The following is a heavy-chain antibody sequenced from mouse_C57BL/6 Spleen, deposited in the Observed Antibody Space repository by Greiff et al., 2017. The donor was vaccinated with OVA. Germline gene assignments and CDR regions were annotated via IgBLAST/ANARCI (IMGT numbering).Heavy chain of an antibody. D-gene: IGHD1-1*01. J-gene: IGHJ2*01. CDR1: GFTFTDYY. V-gene: IGHV7-3*01. CDR3: ARLDTTVVMDY. CDR2: ISNKANGYTT. Sequence: EVQGVESGGGLVQPGGSLSLSCAASGFTFTDYYMSWVRQPPGKALEWLGFISNKANGYTTEYSASVKGRFTISRDNSQSILYLQMNALRAEDSATYYCARLDTTVVMDYWGQGTTLTVSS.